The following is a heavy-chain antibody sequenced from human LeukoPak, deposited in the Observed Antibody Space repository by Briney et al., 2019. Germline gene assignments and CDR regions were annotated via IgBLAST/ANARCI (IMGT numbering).Heavy chain of an antibody. D-gene: IGHD2-2*01. CDR1: GGTFSSYA. V-gene: IGHV1-69*04. CDR2: IIPILGIA. Sequence: SVKVSCKASGGTFSSYAISWVRQAPGQGLEWMGRIIPILGIANYAQRFQGRVTITADKSTSTAYMELRSLRSDDTAVYYCARFEDIVVVPAAMDVWGQGTTVTVSS. CDR3: ARFEDIVVVPAAMDV. J-gene: IGHJ6*02.